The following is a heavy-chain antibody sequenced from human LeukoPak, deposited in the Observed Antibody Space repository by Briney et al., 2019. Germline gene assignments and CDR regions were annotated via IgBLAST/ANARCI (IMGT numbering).Heavy chain of an antibody. D-gene: IGHD3-9*01. CDR1: GFSLSPSAVA. V-gene: IGHV2-5*01. CDR3: AHKYYDILSDAFDI. CDR2: IYCNDDK. Sequence: ESGPTLVKPTQTLTLTCTFSGFSLSPSAVAVGWIRQPPVQSLEWLALIYCNDDKRYNTSLKRRLTITKHTSKNQVVLTMTNMDPVDTATYYCAHKYYDILSDAFDIWGQGTMVTVSS. J-gene: IGHJ3*02.